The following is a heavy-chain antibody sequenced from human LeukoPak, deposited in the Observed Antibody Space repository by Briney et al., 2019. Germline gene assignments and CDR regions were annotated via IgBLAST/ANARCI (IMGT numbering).Heavy chain of an antibody. D-gene: IGHD5-18*01. CDR1: GFTFSSYA. CDR3: ARALYGYGGWFDP. J-gene: IGHJ5*02. CDR2: ISYDGSNK. V-gene: IGHV3-30-3*01. Sequence: GGSLRLSCAASGFTFSSYAMHWVRQAPGKGLEWVAVISYDGSNKYYADSEKGRLTISRDNSKNTLYLQMNSLRAEDTAVYYCARALYGYGGWFDPWGQGTLVTVSS.